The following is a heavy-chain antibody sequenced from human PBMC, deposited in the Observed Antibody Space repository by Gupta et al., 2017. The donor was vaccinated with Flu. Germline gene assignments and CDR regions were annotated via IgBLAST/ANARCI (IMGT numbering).Heavy chain of an antibody. J-gene: IGHJ6*03. V-gene: IGHV3-7*01. CDR3: ARDFSNYYYDIDV. Sequence: VQLVESGGGLVPPGGSLRLPCAASGFTFRSFWMSWVRQAPGKGLEWVANIKQDGSEKYYVESEKGRFTISRDNAKNSLYLQMNSLRAEDTAVYYCARDFSNYYYDIDVWGKGTSVTVSS. D-gene: IGHD6-13*01. CDR2: IKQDGSEK. CDR1: GFTFRSFW.